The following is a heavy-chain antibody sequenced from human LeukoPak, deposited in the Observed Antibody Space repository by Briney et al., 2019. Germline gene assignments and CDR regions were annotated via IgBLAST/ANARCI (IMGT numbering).Heavy chain of an antibody. CDR1: GDSISSGDYY. CDR2: ISSSGST. V-gene: IGHV4-61*02. CDR3: ARGPYSYDSSGAFDI. J-gene: IGHJ3*02. D-gene: IGHD3-22*01. Sequence: SETLSLTCTVSGDSISSGDYYWSWIRQPAGKGLEWIGRISSSGSTNYNPSLKSRVTISVDTSKNQFSLKLSSVTAADTAVYFCARGPYSYDSSGAFDIWGQGTMVTVSS.